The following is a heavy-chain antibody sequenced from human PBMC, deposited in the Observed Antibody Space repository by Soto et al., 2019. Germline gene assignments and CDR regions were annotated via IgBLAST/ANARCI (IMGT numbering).Heavy chain of an antibody. Sequence: GGSLRLSCVTSGLTVSHNYMAWVRQAPEMGLEWVSILYTEGTTYYADSVKGRFTISRDSSKNTLFLQMDSLRAEDTAVYYCVRPRPSGENYGMDVWGQGTTVTVSS. CDR1: GLTVSHNY. CDR2: LYTEGTT. J-gene: IGHJ6*02. CDR3: VRPRPSGENYGMDV. V-gene: IGHV3-53*01. D-gene: IGHD3-16*01.